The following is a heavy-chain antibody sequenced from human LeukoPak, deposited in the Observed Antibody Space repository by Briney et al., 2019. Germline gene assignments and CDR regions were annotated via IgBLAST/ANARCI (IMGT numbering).Heavy chain of an antibody. CDR2: ISGSGGST. J-gene: IGHJ1*01. D-gene: IGHD2-15*01. CDR3: GYCSGGSCYLWAEYLQH. CDR1: GFTFSSYA. V-gene: IGHV3-23*01. Sequence: GGSLRLSCAASGFTFSSYAMSWVRQAPGKGLEWVSAISGSGGSTYYADSVKGRFTISRDNSKNTLYLQMNSLRAEDTAVYYCGYCSGGSCYLWAEYLQHWGQGTLVTVSS.